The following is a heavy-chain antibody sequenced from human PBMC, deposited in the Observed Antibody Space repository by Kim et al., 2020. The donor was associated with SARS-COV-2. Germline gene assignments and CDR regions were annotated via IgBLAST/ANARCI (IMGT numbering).Heavy chain of an antibody. CDR1: GFTFSSYD. V-gene: IGHV3-33*08. Sequence: GGSLRLSCAASGFTFSSYDMHWVRQAPGKGLEWVAVIWYDGSNEYYADSVKGRFTISRDNSKNTLYLQMNSLRAEDTAVYFCARDRILYFGEYYFDYWGQGTGVTVLS. CDR3: ARDRILYFGEYYFDY. D-gene: IGHD3-10*01. CDR2: IWYDGSNE. J-gene: IGHJ4*02.